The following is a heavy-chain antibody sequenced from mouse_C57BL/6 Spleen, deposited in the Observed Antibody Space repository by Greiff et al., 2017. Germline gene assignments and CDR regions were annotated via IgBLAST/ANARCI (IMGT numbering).Heavy chain of an antibody. J-gene: IGHJ4*01. CDR1: GYTFTDYE. Sequence: QVQLKESGAELVRPGASVTLSCKASGYTFTDYEMHWVKQTPVHGLEWIGAIDPETGGTAYNQKFKGKAILTADKSSSTAYMELRSLTSEDSAVFYCTRWSPWLAMDYWGQGTSVTVSS. V-gene: IGHV1-15*01. CDR3: TRWSPWLAMDY. CDR2: IDPETGGT. D-gene: IGHD2-2*01.